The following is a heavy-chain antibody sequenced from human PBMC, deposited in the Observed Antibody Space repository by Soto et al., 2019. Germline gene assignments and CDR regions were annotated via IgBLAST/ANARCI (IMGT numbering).Heavy chain of an antibody. CDR2: IYSGGRT. D-gene: IGHD6-19*01. CDR1: GGSISSYY. Sequence: VQLQESGPGLVKPSETLSLICSVSGGSISSYYWSWIRQPAGEGLEWIGRIYSGGRTNYNPSLESRVSMSVDMSKNQVSLKLSSVTAADTAVYFCAREIEVAGLSWGHDFWGQGTLVTVSS. V-gene: IGHV4-4*07. J-gene: IGHJ4*02. CDR3: AREIEVAGLSWGHDF.